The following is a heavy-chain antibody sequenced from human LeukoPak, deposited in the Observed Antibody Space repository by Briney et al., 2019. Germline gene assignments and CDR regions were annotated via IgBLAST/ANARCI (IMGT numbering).Heavy chain of an antibody. CDR1: GFTFSSYA. V-gene: IGHV3-30*04. Sequence: QPGGSLRLSCAAPGFTFSSYAMHWVRQAPGKGLEWVAVISYDGSNKYYADSVKGRFTISRDNSKNTLYLQMNSLRAEDTAVYYCARSTSDYYYYYMDVWGIGTTVTVSS. J-gene: IGHJ6*03. CDR2: ISYDGSNK. CDR3: ARSTSDYYYYYMDV.